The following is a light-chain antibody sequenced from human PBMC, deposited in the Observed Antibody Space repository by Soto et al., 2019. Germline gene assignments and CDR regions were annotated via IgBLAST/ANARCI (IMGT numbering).Light chain of an antibody. CDR2: DAS. Sequence: EIVLTQSPATLSLSPGERATLSCRASQSVSSYLAWYQQKPGQAPRLLIYDASNRATGIPARFSGSGSGTDFTLTIGSLEPEDFAVYHCQQRSNWPITFGQGTRLEIK. CDR3: QQRSNWPIT. CDR1: QSVSSY. V-gene: IGKV3-11*01. J-gene: IGKJ5*01.